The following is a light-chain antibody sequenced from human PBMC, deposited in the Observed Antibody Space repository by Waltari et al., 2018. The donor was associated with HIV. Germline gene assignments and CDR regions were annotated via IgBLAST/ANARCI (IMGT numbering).Light chain of an antibody. V-gene: IGKV3-20*01. J-gene: IGKJ1*01. CDR1: QSVSSSY. Sequence: EIVLTQSPGTLSLSPGARATLPGRASQSVSSSYLAWYQQKPGQAPRLLIYGASSRATGIPDRFSGSGSGTDFTLTISRLEPEDFAVYYCQQYGSSRRTFGQGTKVEIK. CDR3: QQYGSSRRT. CDR2: GAS.